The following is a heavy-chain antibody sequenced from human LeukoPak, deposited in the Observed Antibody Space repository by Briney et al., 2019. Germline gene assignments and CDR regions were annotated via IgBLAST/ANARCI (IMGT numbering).Heavy chain of an antibody. CDR2: ISSSGSTI. Sequence: GFLIPSLAASWITFSKYEMNLGRQASREGLEWVSYISSSGSTIYYADSVKGRFTISRDNAKNSLYLQMNSLRAEDTAVYYCARAGSYGSFDYWGQGTLVTVSS. CDR1: WITFSKYE. CDR3: ARAGSYGSFDY. D-gene: IGHD5-18*01. J-gene: IGHJ4*02. V-gene: IGHV3-48*03.